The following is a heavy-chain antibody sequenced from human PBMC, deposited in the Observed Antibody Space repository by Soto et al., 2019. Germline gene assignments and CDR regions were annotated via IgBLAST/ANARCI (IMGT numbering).Heavy chain of an antibody. Sequence: QEQLVESGGGVVQPGRSLRLSCAASGFTFSNYHMHWVRQAPGKGLEWVAVIWYDGSSKYYADSVQGRFIISRDNSKNTLSLELSSLRAEDTAVYYWARDDYGMDVWGQGTTVTVSS. V-gene: IGHV3-33*01. J-gene: IGHJ6*02. CDR3: ARDDYGMDV. CDR1: GFTFSNYH. CDR2: IWYDGSSK.